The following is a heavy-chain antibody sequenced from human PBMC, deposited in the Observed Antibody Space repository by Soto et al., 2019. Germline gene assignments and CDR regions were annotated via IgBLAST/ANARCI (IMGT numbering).Heavy chain of an antibody. V-gene: IGHV1-69*08. CDR1: GGTFSSYT. D-gene: IGHD1-1*01. J-gene: IGHJ4*02. CDR3: VRDWESTTQTWGFGDS. CDR2: IIPIFGVT. Sequence: QVQLVQSGAEVKKPGSSVKVSCKASGGTFSSYTITWVRQAPGQGLEWLGRIIPIFGVTNYAQKFQDRVTITADRSTTTAHMELRRLRSEDTAVYYCVRDWESTTQTWGFGDSWGQGTLVTVSS.